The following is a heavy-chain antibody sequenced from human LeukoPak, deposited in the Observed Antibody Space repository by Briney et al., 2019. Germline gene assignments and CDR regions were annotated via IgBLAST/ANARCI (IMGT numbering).Heavy chain of an antibody. Sequence: ASVKVSCKASGYTFTSYYMHWVRQAPGQGLEWMGIINPSGGGTSYAQKFQGRVTMTRDTSTSTVYMELSSLRSEDTAVYYCARVPGDYPFVSPYYFDYWGQGTLVTVSS. J-gene: IGHJ4*02. D-gene: IGHD4-17*01. CDR3: ARVPGDYPFVSPYYFDY. V-gene: IGHV1-46*01. CDR2: INPSGGGT. CDR1: GYTFTSYY.